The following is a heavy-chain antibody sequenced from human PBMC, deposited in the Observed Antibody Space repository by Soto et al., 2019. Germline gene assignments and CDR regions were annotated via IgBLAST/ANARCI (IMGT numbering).Heavy chain of an antibody. Sequence: SCAASGFTFSSYAMHWVRQAPGKGLEWVAVISYDGSNKYYADSVKGRFTISRDNSKNTLYLQMNSLRAEDTAVYYCARDPDYYDSSGPFDYWGQGTLVTVSS. CDR3: ARDPDYYDSSGPFDY. D-gene: IGHD3-22*01. V-gene: IGHV3-30-3*01. J-gene: IGHJ4*02. CDR1: GFTFSSYA. CDR2: ISYDGSNK.